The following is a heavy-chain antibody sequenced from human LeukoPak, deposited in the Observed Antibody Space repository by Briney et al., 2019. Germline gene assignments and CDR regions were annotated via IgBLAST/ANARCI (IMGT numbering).Heavy chain of an antibody. D-gene: IGHD2-2*01. Sequence: GGSLRLSCAASGFTFSSYAMSWVRQAPGKGLEWVSAISGSGGSTYYADSVEGRFTISRDNSKNTLYLQMNSLRAEDTAVYYCAKDIVVVPAAILGRSYYYYGMDVWGKGTTVTVSS. CDR1: GFTFSSYA. CDR2: ISGSGGST. CDR3: AKDIVVVPAAILGRSYYYYGMDV. V-gene: IGHV3-23*01. J-gene: IGHJ6*04.